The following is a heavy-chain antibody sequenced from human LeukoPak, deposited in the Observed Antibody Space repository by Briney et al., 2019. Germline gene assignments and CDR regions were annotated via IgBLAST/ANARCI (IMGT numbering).Heavy chain of an antibody. CDR3: ARVSGIWAFDI. D-gene: IGHD3-10*01. CDR1: GFTFSSYW. V-gene: IGHV3-74*01. CDR2: INSDGSTT. J-gene: IGHJ3*02. Sequence: GGSLRLSCAASGFTFSSYWMHWVRQAPGKGRVGFSRINSDGSTTNYADSVKGRFTISRDTAKNTLYLQMNSLRAEDTAVYYCARVSGIWAFDIWGQGTMVTVSS.